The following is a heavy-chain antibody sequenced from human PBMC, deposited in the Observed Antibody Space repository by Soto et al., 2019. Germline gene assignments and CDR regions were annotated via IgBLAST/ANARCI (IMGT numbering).Heavy chain of an antibody. CDR1: GGSFSGYY. J-gene: IGHJ4*02. D-gene: IGHD1-7*01. Sequence: SETLSLTCAVYGGSFSGYYWSWIRQPPGKGLEWIGEINHSGSTNYNPSLKSRVTISVDTSKNQFSLKLSSVTAADTAVYYCARGKGALTWNYSAGKKKNNKYYFDYWGQGTLVTVSS. CDR2: INHSGST. CDR3: ARGKGALTWNYSAGKKKNNKYYFDY. V-gene: IGHV4-34*01.